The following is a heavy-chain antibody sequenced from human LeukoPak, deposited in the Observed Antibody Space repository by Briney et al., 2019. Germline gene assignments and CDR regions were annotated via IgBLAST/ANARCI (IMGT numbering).Heavy chain of an antibody. V-gene: IGHV1-2*02. J-gene: IGHJ4*02. CDR2: INPDIGGT. D-gene: IGHD6-19*01. Sequence: WASVKVSFKASGYSFTGYYMHWGRQAPGQGLEWMGWINPDIGGTNYAQKFQGRVTMTRDKSISTAYMELSRLTSDDTAVYYCASGYKDSSGWGRVDYWGQGTLVTVSS. CDR3: ASGYKDSSGWGRVDY. CDR1: GYSFTGYY.